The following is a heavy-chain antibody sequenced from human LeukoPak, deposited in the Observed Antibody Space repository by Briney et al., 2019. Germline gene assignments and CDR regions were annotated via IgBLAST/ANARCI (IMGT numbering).Heavy chain of an antibody. Sequence: GSLRLSCAASGFTVSSNYMSWVRQPPGKGLEWIGEINHSGSTNYNPSLKSRVTISVDTSKNQFSLKLSSVTAADTAVYYCARLSCSGGSCYLDYWGQGTLVTVSS. CDR1: GFTVSSNY. CDR3: ARLSCSGGSCYLDY. D-gene: IGHD2-15*01. J-gene: IGHJ4*02. V-gene: IGHV4-34*01. CDR2: INHSGST.